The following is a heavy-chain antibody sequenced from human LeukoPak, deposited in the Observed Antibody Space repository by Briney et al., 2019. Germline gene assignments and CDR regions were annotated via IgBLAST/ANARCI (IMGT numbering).Heavy chain of an antibody. Sequence: GGSLRLSCAASGFTFSSYGMHWVRQAPGKGLEWVAVIWYDGSNKYYADSVKGRFTISRDNSKNTLYLQMNSLGAEDTAVYYCARSNAANWGSLDYWGQGTLVTVSS. CDR2: IWYDGSNK. CDR3: ARSNAANWGSLDY. J-gene: IGHJ4*02. V-gene: IGHV3-33*01. CDR1: GFTFSSYG. D-gene: IGHD7-27*01.